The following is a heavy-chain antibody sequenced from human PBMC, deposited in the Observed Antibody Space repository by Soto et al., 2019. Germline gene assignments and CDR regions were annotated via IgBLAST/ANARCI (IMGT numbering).Heavy chain of an antibody. CDR3: ARDSTWIPYYHYGMDV. Sequence: EVQLVESGGGLIQPGGSLRLSCAASGFSVSSNHMSWVRQAPGKGLEWVSVIYSGGNTHYADSVKGRFTISRDNSKNTLYLQMNSLRAEDTAVYYCARDSTWIPYYHYGMDVWGQGTTVTVSS. D-gene: IGHD5-18*01. CDR2: IYSGGNT. CDR1: GFSVSSNH. J-gene: IGHJ6*02. V-gene: IGHV3-53*01.